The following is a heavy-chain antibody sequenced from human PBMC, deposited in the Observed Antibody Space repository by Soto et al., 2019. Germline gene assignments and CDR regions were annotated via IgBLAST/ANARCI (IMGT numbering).Heavy chain of an antibody. J-gene: IGHJ5*02. Sequence: SETLSLTCAVSGGSISSSNWWSWVRQPPGKGLEWIGEIYHSGSTNYNPSLKSRVTISVDKSKNQFSLKLSSVTAADTAVYYCARIEEKYYDFWSGFTGGDNWFDPWGQGTLVTVSS. CDR3: ARIEEKYYDFWSGFTGGDNWFDP. CDR1: GGSISSSNW. CDR2: IYHSGST. V-gene: IGHV4-4*02. D-gene: IGHD3-3*01.